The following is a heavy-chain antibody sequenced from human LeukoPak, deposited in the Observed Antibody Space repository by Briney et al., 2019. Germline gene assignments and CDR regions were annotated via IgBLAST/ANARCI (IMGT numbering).Heavy chain of an antibody. V-gene: IGHV4-34*01. CDR1: GGSFSGYY. Sequence: SETLSLTCAVYGGSFSGYYWSWIRQPPGKGLEWIGEINHSGSTNYNPSLESRVTISVDTSKNQFSLKLSSVTAADTAVYYCARRWQWLVSFDYWGQGTLVTVSS. D-gene: IGHD6-19*01. CDR2: INHSGST. CDR3: ARRWQWLVSFDY. J-gene: IGHJ4*02.